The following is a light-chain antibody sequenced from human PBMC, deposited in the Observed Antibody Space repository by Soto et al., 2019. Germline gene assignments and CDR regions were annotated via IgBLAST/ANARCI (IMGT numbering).Light chain of an antibody. CDR2: ENN. J-gene: IGLJ2*01. CDR1: SSNIGNSY. Sequence: QSVLTQPPSVSAAPGQKVTISCSGSSSNIGNSYVSWYQQPPGTAPKLLIYENNKRPSGIPDRFSGSKSGTSATLGITGLQTGDEADYYCGTWDSSLSAGVLGGGTKLTVL. V-gene: IGLV1-51*02. CDR3: GTWDSSLSAGV.